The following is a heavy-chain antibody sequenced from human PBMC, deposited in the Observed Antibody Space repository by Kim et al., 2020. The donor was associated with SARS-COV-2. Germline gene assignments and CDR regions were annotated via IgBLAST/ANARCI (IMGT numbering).Heavy chain of an antibody. CDR1: GGSFSGYY. CDR2: INHSGST. V-gene: IGHV4-34*01. CDR3: ARGLITMVRGVIFIFDY. J-gene: IGHJ4*02. D-gene: IGHD3-10*01. Sequence: SETLSLTCAVYGGSFSGYYWSWIRQPTGKGLEWIGEINHSGSTNYNPSLKSRVTISVDTSKNQFSLKLSSVTAADTAVYYCARGLITMVRGVIFIFDYWGQGTLVTVSS.